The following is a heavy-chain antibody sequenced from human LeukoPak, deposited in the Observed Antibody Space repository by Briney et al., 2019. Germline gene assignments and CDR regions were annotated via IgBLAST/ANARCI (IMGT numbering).Heavy chain of an antibody. J-gene: IGHJ4*02. CDR3: ARDLYGGPPVDY. CDR1: GYTFTSYY. D-gene: IGHD4-23*01. CDR2: INPSGDST. Sequence: ASVKVSCKASGYTFTSYYMHWVRQAPGQGLEWMGIINPSGDSTTYAQKFQGRVTMIRDTSTSTVYMELSSLRSEDTAVYYCARDLYGGPPVDYWGQGTLVTVSS. V-gene: IGHV1-46*01.